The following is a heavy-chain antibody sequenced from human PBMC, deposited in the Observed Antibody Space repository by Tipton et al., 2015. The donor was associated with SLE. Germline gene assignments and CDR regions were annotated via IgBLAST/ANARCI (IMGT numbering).Heavy chain of an antibody. CDR2: FYRSGRT. V-gene: IGHV4-38-2*02. Sequence: TLSLTCTVSGDSISNGYYWGWLRQPPGKGLEWIGTFYRSGRTYTNPSLKSRVTMSTGTSADQFSLTLISVLAADTTVYYCARRSTERYCAGDCYSTDFDYWGRGTLVTVSS. D-gene: IGHD2-21*01. J-gene: IGHJ4*02. CDR1: GDSISNGYY. CDR3: ARRSTERYCAGDCYSTDFDY.